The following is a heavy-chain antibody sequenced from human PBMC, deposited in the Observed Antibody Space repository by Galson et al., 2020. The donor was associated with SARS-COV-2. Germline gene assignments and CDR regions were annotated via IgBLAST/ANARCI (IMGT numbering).Heavy chain of an antibody. CDR2: ISYDGSNK. CDR3: ARAYSGSYLTYFDY. D-gene: IGHD1-26*01. Sequence: GESLKISCAASGFTFSSYAMHWVRQAPGKGLEWVAVISYDGSNKYYADPVKGRFTISRDNSKNTLYLQMNSLRAEDTAVYYCARAYSGSYLTYFDYWGQGTLVTVSS. J-gene: IGHJ4*02. CDR1: GFTFSSYA. V-gene: IGHV3-30*04.